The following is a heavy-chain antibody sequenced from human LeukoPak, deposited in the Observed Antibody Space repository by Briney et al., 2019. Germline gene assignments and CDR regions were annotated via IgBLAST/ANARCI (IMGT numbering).Heavy chain of an antibody. V-gene: IGHV3-23*01. J-gene: IGHJ3*02. CDR1: GFTFSNYA. CDR2: ISGGGGST. Sequence: GGSLRLSCAASGFTFSNYAMSWVRQAPGQGLEWVSDISGGGGSTYYADSVKGRFTISRDNSKNTLYLQMNSLRAEDTAVYYCAKEGNGVRGVIDDAFDIWGQGTMVTVSS. CDR3: AKEGNGVRGVIDDAFDI. D-gene: IGHD3-10*01.